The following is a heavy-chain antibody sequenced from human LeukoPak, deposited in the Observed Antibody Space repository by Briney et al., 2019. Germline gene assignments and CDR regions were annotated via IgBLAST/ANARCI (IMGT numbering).Heavy chain of an antibody. CDR3: ARVALITMIVVVITDDPFDI. CDR2: IYYSGST. Sequence: SETLSLTCSVSGGSISSSSYYWGWIRQPPGKGLEWIGSIYYSGSTYYNPSLKSRVTISVDTSKNQFSLKLSSVTAADTAVYYCARVALITMIVVVITDDPFDIWGQGTMVTVSS. J-gene: IGHJ3*02. CDR1: GGSISSSSYY. D-gene: IGHD3-22*01. V-gene: IGHV4-39*07.